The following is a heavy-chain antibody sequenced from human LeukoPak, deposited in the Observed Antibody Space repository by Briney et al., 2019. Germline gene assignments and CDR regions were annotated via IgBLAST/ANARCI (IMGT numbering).Heavy chain of an antibody. V-gene: IGHV7-4-1*02. CDR2: INTNTGNP. CDR1: GYTFTSYA. J-gene: IGHJ4*02. Sequence: ASVKVSCKASGYTFTSYAMNWVRQAPGQGLEWMGWINTNTGNPTYAQGFTGRFVFSLDTSVSTAYLQISSPKAEDTAVYYCASSISGWYGGQFEYWGQGTLVTVSS. CDR3: ASSISGWYGGQFEY. D-gene: IGHD6-19*01.